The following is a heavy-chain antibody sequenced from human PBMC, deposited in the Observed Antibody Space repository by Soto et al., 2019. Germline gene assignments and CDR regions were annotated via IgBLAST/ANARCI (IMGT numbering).Heavy chain of an antibody. CDR2: ISAYSGNT. Sequence: ASVKVSCTASGYTFTSYGISWVRQAPEQGLEWMGWISAYSGNTNYAQKLQGRVTMTTDTSTSTAYMELRSLRSDDTAVYYCARGASLEWLLYGDFDYWGQGTLVTVSS. CDR1: GYTFTSYG. V-gene: IGHV1-18*01. D-gene: IGHD3-3*01. J-gene: IGHJ4*02. CDR3: ARGASLEWLLYGDFDY.